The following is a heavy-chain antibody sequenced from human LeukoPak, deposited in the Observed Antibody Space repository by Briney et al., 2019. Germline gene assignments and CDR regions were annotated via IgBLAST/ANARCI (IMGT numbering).Heavy chain of an antibody. Sequence: GGSLRLSCAASAFSLNAYNMNWVRQAPGKGLEWVANIKQDGSEKYYVDSVKGRFTISRDNAKNSLYLQMNSLRAEDTAVYYCATYSSLNRREFQYWGQGTLLTVSS. CDR2: IKQDGSEK. J-gene: IGHJ1*01. V-gene: IGHV3-7*01. CDR3: ATYSSLNRREFQY. D-gene: IGHD3-22*01. CDR1: AFSLNAYN.